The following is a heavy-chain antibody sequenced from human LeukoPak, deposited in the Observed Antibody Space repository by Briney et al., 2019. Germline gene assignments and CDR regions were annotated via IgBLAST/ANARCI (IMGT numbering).Heavy chain of an antibody. V-gene: IGHV4-38-2*02. CDR2: IYHSGST. CDR1: GGSISSYY. D-gene: IGHD4-17*01. J-gene: IGHJ4*02. Sequence: SETLSLTCTVSGGSISSYYWSWIRQPPGKGLEWIGSIYHSGSTYYNPSLKSRVTISVDTSKNQFSLKLSSVTAADTAVYYCARVHSEYGGPLDYWGQGTLVTVSS. CDR3: ARVHSEYGGPLDY.